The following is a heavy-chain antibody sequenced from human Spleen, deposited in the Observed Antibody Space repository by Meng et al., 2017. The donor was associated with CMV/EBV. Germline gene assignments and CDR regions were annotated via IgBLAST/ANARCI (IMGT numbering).Heavy chain of an antibody. CDR1: FTFSSYA. Sequence: FTFSSYAMHWVRQAPGKGLEGVAVISYDGSNKYYADSVKGRFTISRDNSKNTLYLQMNSLRAEDTAVYYCARNSGYFDWLLRDPLGYWGQGTLVTVSS. CDR3: ARNSGYFDWLLRDPLGY. J-gene: IGHJ4*02. CDR2: ISYDGSNK. V-gene: IGHV3-30*04. D-gene: IGHD3-9*01.